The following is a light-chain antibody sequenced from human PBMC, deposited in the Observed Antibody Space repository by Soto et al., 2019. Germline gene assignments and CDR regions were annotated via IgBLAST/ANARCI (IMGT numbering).Light chain of an antibody. V-gene: IGLV2-14*01. Sequence: QSALTQPASVSGSPGQSITISCTGTSSDVGGYNYVSWYQQHPGKAPKLMIYDVSNRPSGVSNRFSGSKSGNTASLTISGLQAEDEADYYCSSHTSSSPRNVVFGGGTQLTVL. CDR3: SSHTSSSPRNVV. J-gene: IGLJ2*01. CDR2: DVS. CDR1: SSDVGGYNY.